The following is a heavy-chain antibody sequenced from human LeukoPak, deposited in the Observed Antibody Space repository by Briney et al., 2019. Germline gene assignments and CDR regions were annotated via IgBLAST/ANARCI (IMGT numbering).Heavy chain of an antibody. CDR1: GGSISSYY. V-gene: IGHV4-39*07. Sequence: TPSETLSLTCTVSGGSISSYYWGWIRQPPGKGLEWIGSIYYSGSTYYNPSLKSRVTISVDTSKNQFSLKLSSVTAADTAVYYCARRHRYYDSSVGRWFDPWGQGTLVTVSS. CDR3: ARRHRYYDSSVGRWFDP. J-gene: IGHJ5*02. CDR2: IYYSGST. D-gene: IGHD3-22*01.